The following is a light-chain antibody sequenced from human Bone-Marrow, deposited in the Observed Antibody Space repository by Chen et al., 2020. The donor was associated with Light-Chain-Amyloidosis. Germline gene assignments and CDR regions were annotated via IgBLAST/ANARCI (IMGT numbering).Light chain of an antibody. CDR3: QQYYDTPLT. CDR1: QNILYSSNNRNH. J-gene: IGKJ4*01. Sequence: DIVMTQSPDALAVSLGERATINCKSSQNILYSSNNRNHLAWYQQKPGQPPKLVIYWASTRESGVPDRFSGSGSGTDCTLTSSRLQAEYVAVYYCQQYYDTPLTFGGGTKVEIK. CDR2: WAS. V-gene: IGKV4-1*01.